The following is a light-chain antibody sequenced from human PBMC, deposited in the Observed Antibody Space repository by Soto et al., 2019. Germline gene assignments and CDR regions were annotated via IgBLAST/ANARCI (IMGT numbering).Light chain of an antibody. Sequence: QSVLTQPPSVSGAPGQRVTISCTGSSSNIGAGYDVHWYQQLPGTAPKLLIYTNTNRPSGVPDRFSGSMSGTSASLAITGLQAEYEADYYCQSYDSSLSGVVFGGGTKLTVL. CDR1: SSNIGAGYD. J-gene: IGLJ2*01. CDR2: TNT. V-gene: IGLV1-40*01. CDR3: QSYDSSLSGVV.